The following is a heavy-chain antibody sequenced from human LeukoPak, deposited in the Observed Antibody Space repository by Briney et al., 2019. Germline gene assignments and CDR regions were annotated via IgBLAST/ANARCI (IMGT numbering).Heavy chain of an antibody. Sequence: KASETLSLTCTVSGGSISSYYWSWIRQPPGKGLEWIGYIYYSGSTNYNPSLKSRVTISVDTSKNQFSLKLSSVTAADTAVYYCASERYQLHYFDYWGQGTLVTVSS. V-gene: IGHV4-59*08. CDR1: GGSISSYY. CDR2: IYYSGST. CDR3: ASERYQLHYFDY. J-gene: IGHJ4*02. D-gene: IGHD2-2*01.